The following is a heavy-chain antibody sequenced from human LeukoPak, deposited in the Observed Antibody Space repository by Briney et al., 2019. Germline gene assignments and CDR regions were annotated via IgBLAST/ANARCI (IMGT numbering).Heavy chain of an antibody. J-gene: IGHJ4*02. D-gene: IGHD2-2*01. CDR2: ISGSGGST. V-gene: IGHV3-23*01. Sequence: PGGSLRLSCVASGFTFSSYAMSWVRQAPGKGLEWVSAISGSGGSTYYADSVKGRFTISRDNSKNTLYLQMNSLRAEDTAVYYCAKDEVIVVVPAAMWYWGQGTLVTVSS. CDR1: GFTFSSYA. CDR3: AKDEVIVVVPAAMWY.